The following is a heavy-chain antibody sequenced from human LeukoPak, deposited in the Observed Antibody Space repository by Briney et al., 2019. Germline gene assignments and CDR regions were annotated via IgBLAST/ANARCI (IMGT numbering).Heavy chain of an antibody. Sequence: GGSLRLSCATSGFTFSSYAMTWVRQAPGKGLDWVSAITGSGGSTYYADSVEGRFTISRDNSKNTLHLQMNSLRAEDTAVYYCAKGYSSGWYDRGYFDYWGQGTLVTVSS. CDR2: ITGSGGST. J-gene: IGHJ4*02. CDR1: GFTFSSYA. CDR3: AKGYSSGWYDRGYFDY. D-gene: IGHD6-19*01. V-gene: IGHV3-23*01.